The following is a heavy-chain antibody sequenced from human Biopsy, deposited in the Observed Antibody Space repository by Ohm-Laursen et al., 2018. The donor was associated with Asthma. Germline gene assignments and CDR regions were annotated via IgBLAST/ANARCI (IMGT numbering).Heavy chain of an antibody. D-gene: IGHD1-14*01. CDR2: ITDTSRYI. J-gene: IGHJ4*02. CDR1: GFTFSHYN. V-gene: IGHV3-21*01. CDR3: ASDGPELPTELDY. Sequence: SLRLSCAASGFTFSHYNMNWVRQAPGQGLEWVSSITDTSRYIKYADSVKGRFTISSVNAKNSLYLQMNSLRAEDTAVYYCASDGPELPTELDYWGPGTLVTVSS.